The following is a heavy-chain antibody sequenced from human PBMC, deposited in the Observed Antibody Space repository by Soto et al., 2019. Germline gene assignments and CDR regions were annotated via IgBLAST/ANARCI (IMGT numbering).Heavy chain of an antibody. CDR1: GFTFSYYA. V-gene: IGHV3-23*01. J-gene: IGHJ4*02. Sequence: EVQLLESGGGLVQPGGSLRLSCAASGFTFSYYAMSWVHQAPGKGPEWVSGITGSGGNIYYADSVKGRFTISRDNSKNTLSLQMNSLRVEDTAVYYCASLEQWLPRDYWGQGTLVTVSS. CDR2: ITGSGGNI. CDR3: ASLEQWLPRDY. D-gene: IGHD6-19*01.